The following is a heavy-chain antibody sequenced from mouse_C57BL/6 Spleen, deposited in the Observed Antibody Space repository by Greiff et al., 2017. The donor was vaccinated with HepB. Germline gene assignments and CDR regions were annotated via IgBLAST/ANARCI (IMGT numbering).Heavy chain of an antibody. CDR2: INPSTGGT. J-gene: IGHJ3*01. CDR3: ASDYYGYDLAY. Sequence: VQLKQSGPELVKPGASVKISCKASGYSFTGYYMNWVKQSPEKSLEWIGEINPSTGGTTYNQKFKAKATLTVDKSSSTAYMQLKSLTSEDSAVYYCASDYYGYDLAYGGQGTLVTVSA. V-gene: IGHV1-42*01. CDR1: GYSFTGYY. D-gene: IGHD2-2*01.